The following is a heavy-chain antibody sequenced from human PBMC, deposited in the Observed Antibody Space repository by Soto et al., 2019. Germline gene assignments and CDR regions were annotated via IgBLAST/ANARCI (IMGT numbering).Heavy chain of an antibody. J-gene: IGHJ6*02. CDR1: GFTFSSYA. V-gene: IGHV3-30-3*01. CDR3: AREGGSAYCGGDCPTYYYYDGMDV. D-gene: IGHD2-21*02. CDR2: ISYDGSNK. Sequence: QVQLVESGGGVVQPGRSLRLSCAASGFTFSSYAMHWVRQAPGKGLEWVAVISYDGSNKYYADSVKGRFTISRDNSKNTLYLQMNSLRAEDTAVYYCAREGGSAYCGGDCPTYYYYDGMDVWGQGTTVTVSS.